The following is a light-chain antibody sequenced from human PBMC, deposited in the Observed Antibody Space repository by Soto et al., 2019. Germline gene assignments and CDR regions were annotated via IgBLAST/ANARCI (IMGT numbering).Light chain of an antibody. CDR2: GNS. Sequence: QAVVTQPPSVSGAPGQRVTICCTGSSSNIGAGYDVHWYQQLPGTAPKLLIYGNSNRPSGVPDRFSGSKSGTSASLAITGLQAEDEADYYCQSYDSSLSGAVFGEGTQLTVL. V-gene: IGLV1-40*01. J-gene: IGLJ7*01. CDR1: SSNIGAGYD. CDR3: QSYDSSLSGAV.